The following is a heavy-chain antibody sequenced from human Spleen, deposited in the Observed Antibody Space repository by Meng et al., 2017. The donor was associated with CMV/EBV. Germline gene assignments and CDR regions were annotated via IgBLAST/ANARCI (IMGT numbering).Heavy chain of an antibody. J-gene: IGHJ6*02. D-gene: IGHD2-2*01. Sequence: GGSLRLSCAASGFTFSGSAMHWVRQASGKGLEWLGRIRNKANNYATAHTASVGGRFTISRDDSKNTAYLQMNSLRAEDTAVYYCAKDLSYCGTSSCYEGSRYYYAMDVWGQGTTVTVSS. CDR1: GFTFSGSA. CDR2: IRNKANNYAT. V-gene: IGHV3-73*01. CDR3: AKDLSYCGTSSCYEGSRYYYAMDV.